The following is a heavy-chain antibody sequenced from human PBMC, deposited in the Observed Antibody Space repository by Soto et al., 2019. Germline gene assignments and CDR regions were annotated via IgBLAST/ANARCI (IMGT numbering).Heavy chain of an antibody. CDR1: GGSISSGDYY. J-gene: IGHJ6*02. CDR3: ARTYYDILTGYYQTPGYYYGMDV. CDR2: IYYSGST. D-gene: IGHD3-9*01. V-gene: IGHV4-30-4*01. Sequence: SETLSLTCTVSGGSISSGDYYWSWIRQPPGKGLEWIGYIYYSGSTYYNPSLKSRVTISVDTSKNQFSLKLGSVTAADTAVYYCARTYYDILTGYYQTPGYYYGMDVWGQGTTVTVSS.